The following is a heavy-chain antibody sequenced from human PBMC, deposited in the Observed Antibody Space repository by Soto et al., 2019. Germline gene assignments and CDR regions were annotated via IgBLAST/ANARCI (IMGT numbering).Heavy chain of an antibody. V-gene: IGHV3-48*02. D-gene: IGHD6-13*01. J-gene: IGHJ5*02. CDR1: GFTFRSYS. Sequence: EMQLVESGGGLVQPGGSLRLSCAASGFTFRSYSMNWVRQPPGKGLEWVSYISISSRTIYYADSVKGRFTISRDDANNSLYLQMNSLRDEDTSVYYCARDNGIAGSFDPWGQGTLVTVSS. CDR3: ARDNGIAGSFDP. CDR2: ISISSRTI.